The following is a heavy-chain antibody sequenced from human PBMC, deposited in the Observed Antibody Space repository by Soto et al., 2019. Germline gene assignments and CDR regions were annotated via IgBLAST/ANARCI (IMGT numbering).Heavy chain of an antibody. CDR3: ARDIREFNWNYGWFDP. D-gene: IGHD1-7*01. J-gene: IGHJ5*02. Sequence: PSETLSLTCTVSGGSISSYYWSWVRQPAGKGLEWIGRIYTSGSTNYNPSLKSRVTMSIDTSKNQFSLELSSVTAADTAVYFCARDIREFNWNYGWFDPWGQGTLVTVSS. CDR1: GGSISSYY. CDR2: IYTSGST. V-gene: IGHV4-4*07.